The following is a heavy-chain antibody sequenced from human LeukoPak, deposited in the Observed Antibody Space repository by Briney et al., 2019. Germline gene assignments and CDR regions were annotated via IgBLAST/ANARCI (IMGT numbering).Heavy chain of an antibody. J-gene: IGHJ6*03. V-gene: IGHV3-9*01. CDR2: ISWNSGSI. D-gene: IGHD3-10*01. CDR3: AKDVGYYYYYMDV. Sequence: GGSLRLSCAASGFTFSSYEMNWVRQAPGKGLEWVSGISWNSGSIGYADSVKGRFTISRDNAKNSLYLQMNSLRAEDTALYYCAKDVGYYYYYMDVWGKGTTVTVSS. CDR1: GFTFSSYE.